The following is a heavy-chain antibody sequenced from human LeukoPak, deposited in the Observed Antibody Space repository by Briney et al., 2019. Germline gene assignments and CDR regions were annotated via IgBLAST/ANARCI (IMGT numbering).Heavy chain of an antibody. CDR2: ISDDGRHN. J-gene: IGHJ4*02. CDR1: GFTFSTYA. V-gene: IGHV3-30*04. CDR3: AKMTVSGTDPFDY. D-gene: IGHD4-17*01. Sequence: GGSLRLSCAASGFTFSTYAMNWVRQAPGKGLEWVAVISDDGRHNYYADSVKGRFTISRDNSKNTLYMQMNSLRGEDTAVYYCAKMTVSGTDPFDYWGQGTLVTVSS.